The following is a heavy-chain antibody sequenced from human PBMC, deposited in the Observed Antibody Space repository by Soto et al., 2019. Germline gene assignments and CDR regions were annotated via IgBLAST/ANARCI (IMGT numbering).Heavy chain of an antibody. CDR2: IWYDGSNK. CDR1: GFTFSSYG. V-gene: IGHV3-33*01. Sequence: QVQLVESGGGVVQPGRSLRHSCAASGFTFSSYGMHWVRQAPGKGLEWVAVIWYDGSNKYYADSVKGRFTISRDNSKNTLYLQMNSLRAEDTAVYYCARVGVPAAIDFLDPWGQGTLVTVSS. J-gene: IGHJ5*02. D-gene: IGHD2-2*01. CDR3: ARVGVPAAIDFLDP.